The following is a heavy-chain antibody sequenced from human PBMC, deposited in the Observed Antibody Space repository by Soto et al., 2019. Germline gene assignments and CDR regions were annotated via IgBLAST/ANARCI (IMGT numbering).Heavy chain of an antibody. CDR2: IRGSGGTT. CDR3: AKTPRQWLVYFDY. Sequence: EVQLLESGGGLVQPGGSLRLSCAASGFTFSNYAVSWVRQAPGKGLEWVSAIRGSGGTTYYADSVKGRFTISRDNSKDTLHLQMNRLRAEDTAIYYCAKTPRQWLVYFDYWGQGALVTVSS. D-gene: IGHD6-19*01. V-gene: IGHV3-23*01. J-gene: IGHJ4*02. CDR1: GFTFSNYA.